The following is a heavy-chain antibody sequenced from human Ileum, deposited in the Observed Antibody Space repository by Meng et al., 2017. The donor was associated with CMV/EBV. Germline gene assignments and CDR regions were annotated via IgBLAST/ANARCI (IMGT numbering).Heavy chain of an antibody. CDR2: TYTGGTT. J-gene: IGHJ4*02. D-gene: IGHD4-23*01. Sequence: GESLKISCAASGFSVSSDFVSWVRQAPGKGLEWVSITYTGGTTYYSVYVKGRFTTSIDDSKNTLFLQMNSLRTEDTAVYSCARSTVANEGGFWGRGPPVTVSS. V-gene: IGHV3-66*02. CDR3: ARSTVANEGGF. CDR1: GFSVSSDF.